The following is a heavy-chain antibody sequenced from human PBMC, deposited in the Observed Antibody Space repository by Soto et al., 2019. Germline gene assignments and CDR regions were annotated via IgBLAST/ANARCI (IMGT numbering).Heavy chain of an antibody. CDR1: GYTFAAYY. J-gene: IGHJ4*02. CDR3: ARHTDYGDYWGYFFDS. Sequence: QVQLVQSGAEVKKPGASVKVSCKTSGYTFAAYYIHWIRQAPGQGLEWMGWINPTSGGTVYAQNFQDRVTMTRDTSISTAYMEVRRLNSDDTAVYYCARHTDYGDYWGYFFDSWGQGTPVTVSS. CDR2: INPTSGGT. V-gene: IGHV1-2*02. D-gene: IGHD4-17*01.